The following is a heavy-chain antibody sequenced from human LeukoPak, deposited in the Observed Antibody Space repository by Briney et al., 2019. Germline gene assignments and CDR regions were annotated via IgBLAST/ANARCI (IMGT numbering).Heavy chain of an antibody. Sequence: SETLSLTCAVYCGSFSGYYWSWIRQPPGKGLEWIGEINHSGSTNYNPSLKSRVTISVDTSKNQFSLKLSSVAAADMAVYYCARVDYLDAFDIWGQGTMVTVSS. CDR1: CGSFSGYY. D-gene: IGHD3-16*01. J-gene: IGHJ3*02. CDR3: ARVDYLDAFDI. CDR2: INHSGST. V-gene: IGHV4-34*01.